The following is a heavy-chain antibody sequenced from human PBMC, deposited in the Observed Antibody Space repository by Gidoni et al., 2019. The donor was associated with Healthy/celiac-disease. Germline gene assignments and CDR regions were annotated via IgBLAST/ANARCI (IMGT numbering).Heavy chain of an antibody. CDR3: ARDLFPHAFDI. Sequence: VQLVQSGAEVKKPGASVKVSCKASGYTYTSYYMHWVRQASGQGLEWMGIINPSGGSTSYAQKFQGRVTMTRDTSTSTVYMELSSLRSEDTAVYYCARDLFPHAFDIWGQGTMVTVSS. J-gene: IGHJ3*02. CDR1: GYTYTSYY. CDR2: INPSGGST. V-gene: IGHV1-46*01.